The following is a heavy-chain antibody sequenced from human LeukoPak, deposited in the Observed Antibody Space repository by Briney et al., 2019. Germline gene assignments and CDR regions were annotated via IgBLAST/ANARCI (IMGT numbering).Heavy chain of an antibody. CDR3: ARRRAATTIYHYSMDF. V-gene: IGHV5-51*01. CDR2: IYPSDSET. CDR1: GYTFGTYW. J-gene: IGHJ6*02. D-gene: IGHD5/OR15-5a*01. Sequence: GESLRISCKASGYTFGTYWIAWVRQMPGKGLEWVGIIYPSDSETRYSPSFQGQVTISVDKSITTAYLQWRSLKASDTAMYYCARRRAATTIYHYSMDFWGHGTTVIVSS.